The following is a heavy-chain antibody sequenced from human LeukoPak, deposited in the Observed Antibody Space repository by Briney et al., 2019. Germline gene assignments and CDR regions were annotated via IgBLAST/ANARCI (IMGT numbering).Heavy chain of an antibody. CDR3: ARDQELGF. CDR2: SYISGST. D-gene: IGHD3-10*01. Sequence: PSETLFLTFTASGASISSYYRNWIRQPAGKGLEWIGRSYISGSTDYNPSLKSRVTVSVDTSKNQFSLKLTSVPAADTAVYYCARDQELGFWGQGTLVTVSS. CDR1: GASISSYY. V-gene: IGHV4-4*07. J-gene: IGHJ4*02.